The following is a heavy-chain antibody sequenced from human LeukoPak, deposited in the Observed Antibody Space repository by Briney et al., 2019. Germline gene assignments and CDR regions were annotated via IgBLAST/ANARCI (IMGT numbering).Heavy chain of an antibody. J-gene: IGHJ4*02. CDR2: INPNSGGT. CDR3: ARDLGEGRSYSDYFDY. D-gene: IGHD1-26*01. Sequence: ASVKVSCKASGYTFTGYYMHWVRQAPGRGLKWMGWINPNSGGTNYAQKFQGRVTMTRDTSISTAYMELSRLRSDDTAVYYCARDLGEGRSYSDYFDYWGQGTLVTVSS. CDR1: GYTFTGYY. V-gene: IGHV1-2*02.